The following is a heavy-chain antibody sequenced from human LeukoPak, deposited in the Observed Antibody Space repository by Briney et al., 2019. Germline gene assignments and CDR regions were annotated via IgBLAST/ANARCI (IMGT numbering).Heavy chain of an antibody. V-gene: IGHV3-7*01. CDR3: ARRRWDIVVVVAATRTQYYFDN. J-gene: IGHJ4*02. CDR2: IKQDGSEK. CDR1: GFTFSSYW. Sequence: GGSLRLSCAASGFTFSSYWMSWVRQAPGKGLEWVANIKQDGSEKYYADSVKGRFTISRDNAKNSLYLQMNSLRAEDTAVYYCARRRWDIVVVVAATRTQYYFDNWGQGTLVTVSS. D-gene: IGHD2-15*01.